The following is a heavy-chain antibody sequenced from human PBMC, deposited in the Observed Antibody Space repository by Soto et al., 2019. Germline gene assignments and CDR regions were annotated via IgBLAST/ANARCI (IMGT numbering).Heavy chain of an antibody. CDR1: GFTFGDYA. CDR2: IRSQAYGGTT. V-gene: IGHV3-49*03. Sequence: EVQFVESGGGLVQPGRSLRLSCTTSGFTFGDYAMSWFRQAPGKGLEWIGFIRSQAYGGTTEYAASVKGRFTISRAYSKRLADRQMIIMQTEYTALYYCTRTSAPYAYLWGTYRYFPDYWGQGTLVTVSS. D-gene: IGHD3-16*02. J-gene: IGHJ4*02. CDR3: TRTSAPYAYLWGTYRYFPDY.